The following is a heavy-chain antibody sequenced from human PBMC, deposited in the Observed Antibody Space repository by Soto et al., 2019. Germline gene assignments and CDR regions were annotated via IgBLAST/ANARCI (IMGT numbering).Heavy chain of an antibody. D-gene: IGHD2-21*01. V-gene: IGHV1-69*02. CDR1: GGTFSTYS. CDR3: TIGSWSGEVFDI. CDR2: IIPMLGIR. Sequence: QVQLVQSGAEVKKPGSSVKVSCKDSGGTFSTYSMFWVRKAPGQGLEWMGRIIPMLGIRNYAQRFQDRVTITEDKSTATAHMELSSLRSEDTALYYCTIGSWSGEVFDIWGQGTMVTVSS. J-gene: IGHJ3*02.